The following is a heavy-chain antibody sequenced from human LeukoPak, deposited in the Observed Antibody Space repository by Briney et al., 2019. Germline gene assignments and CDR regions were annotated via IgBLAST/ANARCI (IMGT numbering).Heavy chain of an antibody. CDR2: ITGSGGST. CDR1: GFIFSNYA. V-gene: IGHV3-23*01. J-gene: IGHJ4*02. Sequence: GASLRLSCAASGFIFSNYAMSWVRQAPGKGLEWVSAITGSGGSTYYADSVKGRFTISRDNSKNTLYLQMNSLRAEVTAVYYCAKWGDYDVLTGYYVSDYWGQRTLVTVSS. D-gene: IGHD3-9*01. CDR3: AKWGDYDVLTGYYVSDY.